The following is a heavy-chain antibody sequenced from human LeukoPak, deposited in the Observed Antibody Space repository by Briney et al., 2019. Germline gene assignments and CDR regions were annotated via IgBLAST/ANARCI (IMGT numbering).Heavy chain of an antibody. J-gene: IGHJ4*02. CDR1: GFTVSSYW. D-gene: IGHD3-3*01. CDR2: INTDGSST. Sequence: GGSLRLSCVASGFTVSSYWMHWVRQAPGKGLVWVSRINTDGSSTTYAGSVKGRFTISRDNAKNTLYLQMNSLRAEDTAVYYCARGASASPSQFDYWGQGALVTVSS. V-gene: IGHV3-74*01. CDR3: ARGASASPSQFDY.